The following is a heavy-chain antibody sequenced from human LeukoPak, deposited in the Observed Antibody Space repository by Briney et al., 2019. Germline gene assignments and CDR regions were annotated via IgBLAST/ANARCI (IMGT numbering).Heavy chain of an antibody. CDR2: IRSKAYGGTT. CDR1: GFTFGDYA. V-gene: IGHV3-49*04. CDR3: TVARGRLLWFGEFLFGY. D-gene: IGHD3-10*01. J-gene: IGHJ4*02. Sequence: GGSLRLSCTASGFTFGDYAMSWVRQAPGKGLEWVGFIRSKAYGGTTEYAASVKGRFTISRDDSKSIAYLQMNSLKTEDTAVYYCTVARGRLLWFGEFLFGYWGQGTLVTVSS.